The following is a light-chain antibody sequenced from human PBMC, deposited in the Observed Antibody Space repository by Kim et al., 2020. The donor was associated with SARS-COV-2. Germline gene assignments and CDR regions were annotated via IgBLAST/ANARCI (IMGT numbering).Light chain of an antibody. CDR3: QAWDSSTVV. CDR1: KLGDKY. J-gene: IGLJ2*01. CDR2: QDT. Sequence: VSPGQTASITCSGDKLGDKYVCWYQQKPGQSPVVVIYQDTKRPSGIPERFSGSNSGNTATLTISGTQAMDEADYYCQAWDSSTVVFGGGTQLTVL. V-gene: IGLV3-1*01.